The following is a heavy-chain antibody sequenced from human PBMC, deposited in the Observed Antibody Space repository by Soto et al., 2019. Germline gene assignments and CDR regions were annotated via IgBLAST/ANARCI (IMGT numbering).Heavy chain of an antibody. CDR3: ARVGGFGATTIDY. V-gene: IGHV4-30-4*01. CDR2: IYYSGST. J-gene: IGHJ4*02. Sequence: QVQLQESGPGLVKPSQTLSLTCTVSGGSISSGDYYWSWIRQPPGKGLEWIGYIYYSGSTYYNPSRKSRVTRSVDTSKNQCSLKLSSVTAADTAGYDCARVGGFGATTIDYWGQGTLVTVSS. CDR1: GGSISSGDYY. D-gene: IGHD3-10*01.